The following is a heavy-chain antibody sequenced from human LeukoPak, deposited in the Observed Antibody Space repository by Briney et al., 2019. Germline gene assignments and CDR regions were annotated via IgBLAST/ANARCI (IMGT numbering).Heavy chain of an antibody. D-gene: IGHD6-19*01. CDR3: ASRSGWRYFDY. J-gene: IGHJ4*02. Sequence: GTLRLSCAASGFTFSSYGMSWVRQAPGKGLEWVSAISGSGGSTYYADSVKGRFTISRDNSKNTLYLQMNSLRAEDTAVYYCASRSGWRYFDYWGQGTLVTVSS. V-gene: IGHV3-23*01. CDR2: ISGSGGST. CDR1: GFTFSSYG.